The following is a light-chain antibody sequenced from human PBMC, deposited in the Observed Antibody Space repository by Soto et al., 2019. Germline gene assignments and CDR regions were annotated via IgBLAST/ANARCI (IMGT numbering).Light chain of an antibody. CDR2: DNN. CDR1: TSNIGNNY. Sequence: QSVLTQPPSVFAAPGQKVTISCSGRTSNIGNNYVSWYQQLPGTAPKLLSYDNNKRPSGIPDRFSGSKSGTSATLGITGLQTGDEADYYCGTWDSGLSAGGVFGGGTKLTVL. V-gene: IGLV1-51*01. CDR3: GTWDSGLSAGGV. J-gene: IGLJ3*02.